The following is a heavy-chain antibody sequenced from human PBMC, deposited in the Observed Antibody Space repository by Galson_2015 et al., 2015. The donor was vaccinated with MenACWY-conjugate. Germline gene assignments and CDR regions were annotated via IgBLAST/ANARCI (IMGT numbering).Heavy chain of an antibody. V-gene: IGHV1-3*01. J-gene: IGHJ3*02. CDR1: GYTFTSYA. CDR3: ARARIAVAGYAFDI. Sequence: SVKVSCKASGYTFTSYAMHWVRQAPGQRLEWMGWINAGNGNTKYSQKFQGRVTITRDTSASTAYMELSSLRSEDTAVYYCARARIAVAGYAFDIWGQGTMVTVSS. D-gene: IGHD6-19*01. CDR2: INAGNGNT.